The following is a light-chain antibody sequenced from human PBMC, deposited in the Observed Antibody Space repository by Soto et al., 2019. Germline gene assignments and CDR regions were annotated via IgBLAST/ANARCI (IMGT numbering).Light chain of an antibody. CDR3: ETWDSNIHGV. V-gene: IGLV4-60*02. Sequence: QPVLTHSSSASASLGSSATLTCTLSSGHSSYIIAWHQQQPGKAPRYLMKLEGSGSYNKGSGVHDRFSGSSSGADRYLTISILQFEDEADYCCETWDSNIHGVFGGGTKVTVL. CDR1: SGHSSYI. CDR2: LEGSGSY. J-gene: IGLJ3*02.